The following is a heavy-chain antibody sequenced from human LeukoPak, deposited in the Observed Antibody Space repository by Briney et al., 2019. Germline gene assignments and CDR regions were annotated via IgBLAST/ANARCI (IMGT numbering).Heavy chain of an antibody. V-gene: IGHV4-39*07. CDR2: IYYSGST. D-gene: IGHD6-19*01. J-gene: IGHJ4*02. CDR3: RTQWLDTFDY. Sequence: PSQTLSLTCTVSGGSISSGSYYWGWIRQPPGKGLEWIGSIYYSGSTYYNPSLKSRVTISVDTSKNQFSLKLSSVTAADTAVYYCRTQWLDTFDYWGQGTLVTVSS. CDR1: GGSISSGSYY.